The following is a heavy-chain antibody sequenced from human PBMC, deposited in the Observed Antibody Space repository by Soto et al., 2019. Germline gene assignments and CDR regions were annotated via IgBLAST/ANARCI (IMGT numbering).Heavy chain of an antibody. CDR2: IIPIFGTA. CDR3: ARKLVASYVSKYFYYGMDV. D-gene: IGHD1-26*01. J-gene: IGHJ6*02. Sequence: QVQLVQSGAEVKKPGSSVKVSCKASGGTFSSYAISWVRQAPGQGLEWMGGIIPIFGTANYAQKFQGRVTIPADESTSTAYMELRSLRSEETAVYYCARKLVASYVSKYFYYGMDVWGQGTTVTVSS. CDR1: GGTFSSYA. V-gene: IGHV1-69*01.